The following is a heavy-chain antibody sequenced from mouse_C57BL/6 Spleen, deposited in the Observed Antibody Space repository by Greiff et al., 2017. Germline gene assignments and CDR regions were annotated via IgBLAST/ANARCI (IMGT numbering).Heavy chain of an antibody. D-gene: IGHD1-1*01. V-gene: IGHV1-76*01. CDR2: IYPGSGNT. CDR3: ARSGSSYAWFAY. J-gene: IGHJ3*01. CDR1: GYTFTDYY. Sequence: VKLQQSGAELVRPGASVKLSCKASGYTFTDYYINWVKQRPGQGLEWIARIYPGSGNTYYNEKFKGKATLTAEKSSSTAYMQLSSLTSEDSAVYFCARSGSSYAWFAYWGQGTLVTVSA.